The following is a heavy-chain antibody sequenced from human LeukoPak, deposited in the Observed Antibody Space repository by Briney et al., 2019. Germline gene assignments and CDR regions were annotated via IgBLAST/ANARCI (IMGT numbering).Heavy chain of an antibody. CDR2: IYYSGST. CDR1: GGSISSSSYY. CDR3: TTDVRKLRFLEWLPADY. Sequence: SETLSLTCTVSGGSISSSSYYWGWIRQPPGKGLEWIGSIYYSGSTYYNPSLKSRVTISVDTSKNQFSLKLSSVTAEDTAVYYCTTDVRKLRFLEWLPADYWGQGTLVTVSS. V-gene: IGHV4-39*07. J-gene: IGHJ4*02. D-gene: IGHD3-3*01.